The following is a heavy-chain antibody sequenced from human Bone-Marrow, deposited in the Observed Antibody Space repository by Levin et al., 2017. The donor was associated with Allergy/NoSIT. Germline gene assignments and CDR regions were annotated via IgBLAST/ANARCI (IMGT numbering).Heavy chain of an antibody. CDR3: AREQGASGWYTVDF. J-gene: IGHJ4*02. Sequence: PGESLKISCAASGFTFANHAMTWVRHAPGTGLEWVSTIRPSSERTYFADSVKGRFTVSRDDSMNLMYLQMNSLRADDAAVYYCAREQGASGWYTVDFWGQGTLVTVSS. D-gene: IGHD6-19*01. CDR2: IRPSSERT. V-gene: IGHV3-23*01. CDR1: GFTFANHA.